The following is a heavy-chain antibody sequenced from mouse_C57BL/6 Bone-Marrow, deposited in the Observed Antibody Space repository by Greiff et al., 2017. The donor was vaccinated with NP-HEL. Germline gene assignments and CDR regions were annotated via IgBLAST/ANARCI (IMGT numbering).Heavy chain of an antibody. J-gene: IGHJ3*01. Sequence: EVQLQQSGAELVRPGASVKLSCTASGFNIKDDYMHWVKQRPEQGLEWIGRIDPENGDTEYASKFQGKATITADTSSNTAYLLLSSLTSEDTAVSFCTTHHPDGSGSAWVFYWGQGTLVTVSA. V-gene: IGHV14-4*01. D-gene: IGHD1-2*01. CDR1: GFNIKDDY. CDR3: TTHHPDGSGSAWVFY. CDR2: IDPENGDT.